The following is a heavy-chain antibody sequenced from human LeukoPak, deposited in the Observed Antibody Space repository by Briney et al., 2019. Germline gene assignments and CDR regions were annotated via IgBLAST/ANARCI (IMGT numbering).Heavy chain of an antibody. J-gene: IGHJ6*03. D-gene: IGHD3-10*01. CDR1: GYTFTGYY. Sequence: GASVKVSCEASGYTFTGYYMHWVRQAPGQGLEWMGWINPNSGGTNYAQKFQGRVTMTRDTSISTAYMELSRLRSDDTAVYYCARDGEYYYGSGRSYYYMDVWGKGTTVTISS. V-gene: IGHV1-2*02. CDR3: ARDGEYYYGSGRSYYYMDV. CDR2: INPNSGGT.